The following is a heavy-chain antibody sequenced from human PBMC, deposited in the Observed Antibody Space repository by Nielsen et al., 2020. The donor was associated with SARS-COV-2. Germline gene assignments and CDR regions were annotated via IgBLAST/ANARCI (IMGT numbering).Heavy chain of an antibody. CDR3: AKSLWYRWGIDY. D-gene: IGHD2-8*02. CDR2: MSGDGTT. Sequence: GGSLRLSCAASGFSFGDSAMHWVRQAPGKGLEWVSLMSGDGTTYYADSVKGRFTISRDNTKNSLYLQMNSLRTEDSALYYCAKSLWYRWGIDYWGQGTLVTVSS. V-gene: IGHV3-43*02. CDR1: GFSFGDSA. J-gene: IGHJ4*02.